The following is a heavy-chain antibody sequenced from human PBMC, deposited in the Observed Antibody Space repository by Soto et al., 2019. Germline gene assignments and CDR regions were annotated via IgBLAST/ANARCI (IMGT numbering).Heavy chain of an antibody. D-gene: IGHD1-26*01. CDR2: IIPVFQTA. CDR3: ASNTGSSRAINNWFDP. V-gene: IGHV1-69*13. Sequence: GPSVKVSCKASGGLFSSYPISWVRQVPGQGLEWMGGIIPVFQTANYAQKFQGRVTITADESTSTAYMELSSLRSEDTAVYYCASNTGSSRAINNWFDPWGQGTLVTVSS. CDR1: GGLFSSYP. J-gene: IGHJ5*02.